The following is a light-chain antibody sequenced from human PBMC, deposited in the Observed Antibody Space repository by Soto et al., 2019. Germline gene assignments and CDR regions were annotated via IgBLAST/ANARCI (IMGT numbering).Light chain of an antibody. Sequence: EIVFTQSPSTLYLTPGEGATLSCRASKSVSGNLAWYQQNPGQAPRLLVYDASSRATGIPHRSSGSGSGTDFTLTISSLEPEDFAVYYCQQRTTSPFTFGQGTRLEIK. CDR1: KSVSGN. CDR3: QQRTTSPFT. V-gene: IGKV3-11*01. CDR2: DAS. J-gene: IGKJ5*01.